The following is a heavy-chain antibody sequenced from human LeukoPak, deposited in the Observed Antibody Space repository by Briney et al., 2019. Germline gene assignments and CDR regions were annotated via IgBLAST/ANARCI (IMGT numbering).Heavy chain of an antibody. CDR2: INTNTGNP. J-gene: IGHJ5*02. CDR1: GYTFTSYD. Sequence: ASVKVSCKASGYTFTSYDINWVRQATGQGLEWMGWINTNTGNPTYAQGFTGRFVFSLDTSVSTAYLQISSLKAEDTAVYYCARAVAGNYNWFGPWGQGTLVTVSS. CDR3: ARAVAGNYNWFGP. V-gene: IGHV7-4-1*02. D-gene: IGHD6-19*01.